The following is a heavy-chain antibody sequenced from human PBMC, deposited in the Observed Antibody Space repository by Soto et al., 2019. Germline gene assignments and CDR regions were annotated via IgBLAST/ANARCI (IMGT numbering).Heavy chain of an antibody. J-gene: IGHJ3*02. Sequence: PSETLSLTCTVSGGSVSSANYYWGWIRQPPGKGLEWIGSIYYSGNTNYNPSLNSRVTISVDTSKNQFSLRLSSVTAADTAVYYCARVRYSYGYGDDAFDIWGQGTMVTVSS. V-gene: IGHV4-61*01. CDR1: GGSVSSANYY. CDR3: ARVRYSYGYGDDAFDI. CDR2: IYYSGNT. D-gene: IGHD5-18*01.